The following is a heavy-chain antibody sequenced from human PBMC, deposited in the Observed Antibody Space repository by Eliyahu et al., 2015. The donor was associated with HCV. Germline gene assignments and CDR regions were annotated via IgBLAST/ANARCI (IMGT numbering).Heavy chain of an antibody. J-gene: IGHJ5*02. Sequence: QVQLQESGPGLVKPSETLSLXCTVXGGSISSYYWSWIRQPPGKGLEWIAYIYYSGSTNYNPSLKSRVTISLDTSKNQFSLKLSSVTAADTAVYYCASGGGGTAVAGTGGWFDPWGQGTLVTVSS. CDR2: IYYSGST. CDR3: ASGGGGTAVAGTGGWFDP. V-gene: IGHV4-59*01. D-gene: IGHD6-19*01. CDR1: GGSISSYY.